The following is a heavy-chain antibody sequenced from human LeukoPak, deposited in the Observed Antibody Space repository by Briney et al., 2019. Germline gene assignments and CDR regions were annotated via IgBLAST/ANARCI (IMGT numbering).Heavy chain of an antibody. CDR2: ISYDGSNK. CDR1: GFTFSNYA. D-gene: IGHD4-4*01. Sequence: PGGSLRLSCAASGFTFSNYAIHWVRQAPGKGLEWVAVISYDGSNKYYVDSVKGRFTISRDHSKNTLYLQMNSLRVEDTAVYYCARGGYPLSVEMATVIDYWGQGTLVTVSS. CDR3: ARGGYPLSVEMATVIDY. J-gene: IGHJ4*02. V-gene: IGHV3-30-3*01.